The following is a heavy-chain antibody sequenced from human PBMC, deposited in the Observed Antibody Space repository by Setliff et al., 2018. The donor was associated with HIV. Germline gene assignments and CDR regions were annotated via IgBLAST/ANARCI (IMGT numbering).Heavy chain of an antibody. J-gene: IGHJ5*02. CDR1: AGSFSDYY. V-gene: IGHV4-34*01. D-gene: IGHD6-6*01. Sequence: SETLSLTCAVYAGSFSDYYWSWIRQPPGKGLEWIGEINHSGSTKYNQSLRSRPTISVDTSKNQFSLKLSSVTVADTAVYYCATSGYSSSSGGDWFDPWGQGTVVTVSS. CDR2: INHSGST. CDR3: ATSGYSSSSGGDWFDP.